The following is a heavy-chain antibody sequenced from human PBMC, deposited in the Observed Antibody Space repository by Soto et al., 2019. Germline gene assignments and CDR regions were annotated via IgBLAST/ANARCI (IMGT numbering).Heavy chain of an antibody. CDR2: ISYDGSNT. D-gene: IGHD5-18*01. Sequence: QVQLVESGGGVVQPGRSLKLSCAASGFTFRTYARHWVRQAPGKGLEWVAVISYDGSNTYYADSVKGRFTISRDSSKNTLYLQMNSLRTEDSAVYYCARDSETNGYSYDYCDYWGQGTLVTVSS. V-gene: IGHV3-30*04. CDR1: GFTFRTYA. CDR3: ARDSETNGYSYDYCDY. J-gene: IGHJ4*02.